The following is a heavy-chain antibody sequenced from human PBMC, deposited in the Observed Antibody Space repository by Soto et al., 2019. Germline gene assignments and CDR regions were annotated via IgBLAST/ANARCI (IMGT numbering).Heavy chain of an antibody. CDR3: ASLTMSGSVYYGMDV. CDR1: GGSISSGGYY. D-gene: IGHD3-10*01. V-gene: IGHV4-31*01. J-gene: IGHJ6*02. Sequence: QVQLQESGPGLVKPSQTLSLTCTVSGGSISSGGYYWSWIRQHPGKGLEWIGYIYYSGSTYYNPSLKRLVTISVDTSKNQFALKLSSVTAAATAVYYCASLTMSGSVYYGMDVWGQGTTVTVSS. CDR2: IYYSGST.